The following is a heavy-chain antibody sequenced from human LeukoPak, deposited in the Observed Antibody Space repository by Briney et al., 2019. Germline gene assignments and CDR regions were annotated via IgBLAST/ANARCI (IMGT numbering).Heavy chain of an antibody. Sequence: PGGSLRLSCAASGFTFSNFWMHWVRHVPGKGLVWVSRIKADGSSTTYADSVKGRFTISRDNAKNTVYLQMNSLRAEDTAVYYCANDRGYSFDYWGQGTLVTVSS. CDR1: GFTFSNFW. D-gene: IGHD3-22*01. CDR2: IKADGSST. V-gene: IGHV3-74*01. J-gene: IGHJ4*02. CDR3: ANDRGYSFDY.